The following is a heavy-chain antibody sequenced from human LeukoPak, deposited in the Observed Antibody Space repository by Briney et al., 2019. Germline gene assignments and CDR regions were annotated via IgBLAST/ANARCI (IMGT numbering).Heavy chain of an antibody. Sequence: GESLKISCKGSGYSFTTYWIGWVRQVPGKGLEWMGIIYPGDSDTRYSPSFQGQVTISADKSIRTTYLQWSSRKASDTATYYCARQGGGYSYGSSDYWGQGTLVTVS. D-gene: IGHD5-18*01. CDR3: ARQGGGYSYGSSDY. CDR1: GYSFTTYW. CDR2: IYPGDSDT. V-gene: IGHV5-51*01. J-gene: IGHJ4*02.